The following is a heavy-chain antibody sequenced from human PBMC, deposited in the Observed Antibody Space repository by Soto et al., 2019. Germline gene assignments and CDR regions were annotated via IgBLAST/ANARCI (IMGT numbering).Heavy chain of an antibody. CDR1: GFTVSSNY. CDR2: IYSGGST. V-gene: IGHV3-66*01. Sequence: GGSLRLSCAASGFTVSSNYMSWVRQAPGKGLEWVSVIYSGGSTYYADSVKGRFTISRDNSKNTLYLQMNSLRAEDTAVYYCARMRRSIVVVPAAMVNYYYYMDVWGKGTTVTVSS. J-gene: IGHJ6*03. D-gene: IGHD2-2*01. CDR3: ARMRRSIVVVPAAMVNYYYYMDV.